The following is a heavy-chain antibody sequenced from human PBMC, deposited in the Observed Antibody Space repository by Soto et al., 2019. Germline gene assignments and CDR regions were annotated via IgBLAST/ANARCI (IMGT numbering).Heavy chain of an antibody. V-gene: IGHV1-69*13. Sequence: ASVKVSCKASGGTFSSYAISWVRQAPGQGLEWMGGVIPIFGTANYAQKFQARVTITADESTSTAYMELSSLRSEDAAVYYCARSRITIFGVVITYYYYYGMDVWGQGTTVTVSS. J-gene: IGHJ6*02. D-gene: IGHD3-3*01. CDR2: VIPIFGTA. CDR1: GGTFSSYA. CDR3: ARSRITIFGVVITYYYYYGMDV.